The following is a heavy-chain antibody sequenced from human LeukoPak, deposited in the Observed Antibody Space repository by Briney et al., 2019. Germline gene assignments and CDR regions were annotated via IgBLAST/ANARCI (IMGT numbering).Heavy chain of an antibody. CDR2: IDTTGTNI. D-gene: IGHD2-2*01. J-gene: IGHJ4*02. CDR3: ARDFKGYADY. V-gene: IGHV3-48*03. CDR1: GFTFNNYE. Sequence: GGSLRLSCAASGFTFNNYEMNWVCQTPGKGLEWISYIDTTGTNIYYTDSVKGRFTISRDTAKNSLSLQMNSLRADDTAVYYCARDFKGYADYWGQGTLVTVSS.